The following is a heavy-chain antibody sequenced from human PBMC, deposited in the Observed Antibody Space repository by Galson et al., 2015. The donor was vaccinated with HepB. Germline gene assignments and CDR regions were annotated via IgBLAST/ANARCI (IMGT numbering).Heavy chain of an antibody. CDR2: ISGSGGST. D-gene: IGHD1-26*01. V-gene: IGHV3-23*01. Sequence: SLRLSCAASGFTFSTYAMSWVRQAPGKGLEWVSTISGSGGSTNCADSVKGRFTISRDNSKNTLYLQMNSLRVEDTAAYYCAKYPSGSYTYTDYWGQGALVTVSS. CDR3: AKYPSGSYTYTDY. CDR1: GFTFSTYA. J-gene: IGHJ4*02.